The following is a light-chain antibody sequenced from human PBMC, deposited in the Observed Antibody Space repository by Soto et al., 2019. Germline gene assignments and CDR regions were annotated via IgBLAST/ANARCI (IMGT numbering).Light chain of an antibody. CDR2: EVS. Sequence: QSVLTQPPSASGSPGQSVTISCTGTSSDVCAYNYVSWFQQHPGKAPRLLIFEVSERPSGVPDRFSGSKSGNTASLTVSGLQAEDEADYYCCSYTTSNTRQIVFGTGTKVTVL. J-gene: IGLJ1*01. CDR3: CSYTTSNTRQIV. CDR1: SSDVCAYNY. V-gene: IGLV2-8*01.